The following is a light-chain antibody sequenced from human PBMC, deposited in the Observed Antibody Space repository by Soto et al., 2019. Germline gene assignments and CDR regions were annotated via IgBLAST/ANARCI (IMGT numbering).Light chain of an antibody. CDR2: DDS. J-gene: IGLJ2*01. V-gene: IGLV2-23*01. CDR3: CSYAGTSTFHVI. Sequence: QSALTQPASVSGSPGQSITISCTGTSSDVGTYNFVSWYQQHPGKAPKLMIYDDSKRPSGVSDRFSGSKSGNTASLTISGLQAEDEADFYCCSYAGTSTFHVIFGGGTKVTVL. CDR1: SSDVGTYNF.